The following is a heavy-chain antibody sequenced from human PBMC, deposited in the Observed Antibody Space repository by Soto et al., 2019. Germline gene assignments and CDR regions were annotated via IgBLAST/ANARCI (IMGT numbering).Heavy chain of an antibody. CDR1: GGAISSSKW. D-gene: IGHD6-13*01. CDR2: IYQSGST. J-gene: IGHJ4*02. CDR3: ARASATIAAAAIFDS. V-gene: IGHV4-4*02. Sequence: SETLSLTCAVSGGAISSSKWWSWVRQPPGKGLEWIGEIYQSGSTNYNPSLESRVRMSVDKSRNQFSLKLTSVSAADTAVYYCARASATIAAAAIFDSWGQGTLLTVSS.